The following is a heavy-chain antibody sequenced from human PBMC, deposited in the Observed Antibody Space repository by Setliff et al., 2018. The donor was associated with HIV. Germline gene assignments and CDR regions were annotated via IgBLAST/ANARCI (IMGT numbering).Heavy chain of an antibody. V-gene: IGHV4-39*01. CDR1: GGYIYGSDYY. CDR2: IYYSGST. J-gene: IGHJ4*02. Sequence: PSETLSLTCTVSGGYIYGSDYYWGWIRQPPGKGLESIGSIYYSGSTYYKPSLKIRVTISVDTSKTQFSLKLSSVTAADTAVYYCARQGQLGSEWGQGTLVPVSS. CDR3: ARQGQLGSE. D-gene: IGHD1-1*01.